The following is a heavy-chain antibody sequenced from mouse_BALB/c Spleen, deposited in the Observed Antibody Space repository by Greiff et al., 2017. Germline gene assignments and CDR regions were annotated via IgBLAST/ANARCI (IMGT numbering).Heavy chain of an antibody. V-gene: IGHV1S81*02. Sequence: QVQLQQPGAELVKPGASVKLSCKASGYTFTSYWMHWVKQRPGQGLEWIGEINPSNGRTNYNEKFKSKATLTVDKSSSTAYMQLSSLTSGDSAVYYCARAYDSYAMDYWGQGTSVTVSS. CDR2: INPSNGRT. J-gene: IGHJ4*01. CDR3: ARAYDSYAMDY. CDR1: GYTFTSYW. D-gene: IGHD6-5*01.